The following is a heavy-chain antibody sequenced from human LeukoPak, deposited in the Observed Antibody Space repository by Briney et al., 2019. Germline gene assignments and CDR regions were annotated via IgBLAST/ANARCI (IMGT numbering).Heavy chain of an antibody. CDR1: GFTFSSYA. V-gene: IGHV3-30*18. J-gene: IGHJ3*02. CDR2: ISYDGGNT. Sequence: GRSLRLSCAASGFTFSSYAMHWVRQAPGKGLEWVSVISYDGGNTYYADSVKGRFTISRDNSKNTLYLQMNSLRAEDTAVYYCANTVSNYGGAFDIWGQGTMVTVSS. D-gene: IGHD4-23*01. CDR3: ANTVSNYGGAFDI.